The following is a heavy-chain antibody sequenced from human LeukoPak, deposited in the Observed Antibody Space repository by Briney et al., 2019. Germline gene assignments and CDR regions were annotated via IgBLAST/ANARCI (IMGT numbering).Heavy chain of an antibody. V-gene: IGHV4-59*12. CDR1: GFTFSTYA. Sequence: GSLRLSCAASGFTFSTYAMSWVRQPPGKGLEWIGNIFYSGSTYYSPSLKSRVTISLGTSRNQFSLKLNSVTAADTAVYYCAKSNGYGLVDIWGQGTMVTVSS. J-gene: IGHJ3*02. CDR3: AKSNGYGLVDI. CDR2: IFYSGST. D-gene: IGHD3-10*01.